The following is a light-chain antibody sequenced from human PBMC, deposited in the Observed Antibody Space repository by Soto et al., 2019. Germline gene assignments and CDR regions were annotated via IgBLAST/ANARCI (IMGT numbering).Light chain of an antibody. J-gene: IGKJ2*01. Sequence: EMVLTQSPDTLSLSPGERATLSCRASQSVSRNYLAWYQQKLGQAPRLLIYGASSRVAGVPDRFSGSGSGTDFTLTVSRLEPEDFAVFYCQQYVTSPPTFGQGTKLEL. CDR1: QSVSRNY. V-gene: IGKV3-20*01. CDR3: QQYVTSPPT. CDR2: GAS.